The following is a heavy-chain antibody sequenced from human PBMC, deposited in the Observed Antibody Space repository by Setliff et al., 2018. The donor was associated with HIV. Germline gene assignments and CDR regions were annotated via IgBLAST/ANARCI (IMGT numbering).Heavy chain of an antibody. CDR3: ARESVVRGVIRPFDY. J-gene: IGHJ4*02. Sequence: GGSLRLSCVASGFTFSTYWMSWVRQAPGKGLEWVANIKEDGSARYYVDSVKGRFTVSRDNAKNSLFLQMNSLSVEDTAVYYCARESVVRGVIRPFDYWGQGTLVTVSS. CDR1: GFTFSTYW. D-gene: IGHD3-10*01. CDR2: IKEDGSAR. V-gene: IGHV3-7*01.